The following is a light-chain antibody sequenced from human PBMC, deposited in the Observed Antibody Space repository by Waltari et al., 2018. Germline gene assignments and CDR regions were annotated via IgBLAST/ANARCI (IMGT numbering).Light chain of an antibody. CDR2: RSN. J-gene: IGLJ1*01. CDR1: SSNLGSNY. V-gene: IGLV1-47*01. Sequence: QSVLTQPPSASGTPGQRVTISCSGSSSNLGSNYVYWFQQLPGTAPKLLICRSNQRPSGVPDRFSGSKSGTSASLAISGLRSEDEADYYCASWDDSLSGYVFGTGTKVTVL. CDR3: ASWDDSLSGYV.